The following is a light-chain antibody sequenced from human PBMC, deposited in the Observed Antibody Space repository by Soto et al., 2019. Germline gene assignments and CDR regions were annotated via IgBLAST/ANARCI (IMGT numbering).Light chain of an antibody. J-gene: IGKJ2*01. CDR3: QQYDSPPYT. V-gene: IGKV3-20*01. Sequence: EIVLTQSPGTLSLSPGERATLSCRASQSVSSASLIWYQQKPGQAPRLLIFGASSRATGIPDRFSGSGSGTDFTLTINRLEPEDVAVYYCQQYDSPPYTFGQGAELEIK. CDR2: GAS. CDR1: QSVSSAS.